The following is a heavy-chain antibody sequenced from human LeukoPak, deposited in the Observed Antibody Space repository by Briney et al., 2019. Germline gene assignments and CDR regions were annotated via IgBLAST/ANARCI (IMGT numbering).Heavy chain of an antibody. CDR3: ARDSEPNPIRNSGWFDP. V-gene: IGHV3-30-3*01. CDR1: GFTFSSYA. Sequence: GGSLRLSCAASGFTFSSYAMHWVRQAPGKGLEWVAVISYDGSNKYYADSVKGRFTISRDNSKNTPYLQMNSLRAEDTAVYYCARDSEPNPIRNSGWFDPWGQGTLVTVSS. D-gene: IGHD4-23*01. CDR2: ISYDGSNK. J-gene: IGHJ5*02.